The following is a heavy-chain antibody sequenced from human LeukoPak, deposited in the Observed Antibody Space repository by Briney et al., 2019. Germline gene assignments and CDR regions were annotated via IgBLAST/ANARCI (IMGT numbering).Heavy chain of an antibody. J-gene: IGHJ4*02. Sequence: GGSLRLSCAASGFTFSSYAMHWVRQAPGKGLEWVAVISYDGSNKYYADSVKGRFTISRDNSKNTLYLQMNSLRAEDTAVYYCARATGIAAVYWGQGTLVTVSS. CDR1: GFTFSSYA. V-gene: IGHV3-30-3*01. D-gene: IGHD6-13*01. CDR3: ARATGIAAVY. CDR2: ISYDGSNK.